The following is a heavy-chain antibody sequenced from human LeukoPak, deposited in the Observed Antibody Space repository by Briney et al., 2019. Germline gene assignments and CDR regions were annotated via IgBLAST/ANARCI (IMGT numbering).Heavy chain of an antibody. D-gene: IGHD1-26*01. CDR2: IYYSGST. J-gene: IGHJ4*02. CDR1: GGSISTYY. V-gene: IGHV4-59*01. Sequence: SETLSLTCTVSGGSISTYYWSWIRQPPGKGLEWIGYIYYSGSTSYNPSLKSRVTISVDTSKNQFSLKLTSVTAADTAVYYRARSSSSGSYWADYWGQGTLVTVSS. CDR3: ARSSSSGSYWADY.